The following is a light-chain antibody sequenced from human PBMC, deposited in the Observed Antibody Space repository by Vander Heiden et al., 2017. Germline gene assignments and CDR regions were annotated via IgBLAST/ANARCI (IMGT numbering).Light chain of an antibody. CDR3: QQRSNWSIT. J-gene: IGKJ5*01. Sequence: EVVLTQSPDTLSLSLGSRATISCRASQSVSNYLAWYQHKPGQAPRLLIYAASNRASGIPARFSGSGSGTDFTLTISSLEPEDFAVYFCQQRSNWSITFGQGSRLEI. CDR2: AAS. CDR1: QSVSNY. V-gene: IGKV3-11*01.